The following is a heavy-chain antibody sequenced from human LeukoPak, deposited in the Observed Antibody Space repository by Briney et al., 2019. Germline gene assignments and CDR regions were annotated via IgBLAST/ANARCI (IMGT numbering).Heavy chain of an antibody. CDR3: ARDRRLGY. CDR2: IYYSGST. J-gene: IGHJ4*02. V-gene: IGHV4-59*01. Sequence: SETLSLTCTVSGGSISSYYWSWVRQPPGKGLEWIGYIYYSGSTNYNPSLKSRVTISVDTSKNLFSLKVSSVTAADTAVYYCARDRRLGYWGQGTLVTVSS. D-gene: IGHD3-22*01. CDR1: GGSISSYY.